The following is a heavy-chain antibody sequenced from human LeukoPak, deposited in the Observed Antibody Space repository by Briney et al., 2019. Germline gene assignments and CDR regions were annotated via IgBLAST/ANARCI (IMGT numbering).Heavy chain of an antibody. D-gene: IGHD6-13*01. CDR3: ARDARGAAAADDPLDI. CDR1: GGTFSSYA. V-gene: IGHV1-69*13. J-gene: IGHJ3*02. CDR2: IIPIFGTA. Sequence: SVKVSCKASGGTFSSYAISWVRQAPGQGLEWMGGIIPIFGTANYAQKFQGRVTITADESTSTAYMELSSLTSEDTAVYYCARDARGAAAADDPLDIWGQGTTVTVSS.